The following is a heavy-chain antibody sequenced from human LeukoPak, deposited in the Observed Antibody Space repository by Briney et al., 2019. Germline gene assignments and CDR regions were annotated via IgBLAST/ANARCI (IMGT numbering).Heavy chain of an antibody. CDR1: GYSFSTYW. V-gene: IGHV5-51*01. D-gene: IGHD5-24*01. CDR2: IYPGDSDT. J-gene: IGHJ6*03. CDR3: ARHARDGYASGNYYMDV. Sequence: PGESLTISCKGSGYSFSTYWIGWVRQMPGKGLEWMGRIYPGDSDTRYSPSFQGQVTISVDKSISTAYLQWSSLKASDTAMYYCARHARDGYASGNYYMDVWGKGTTVTVSS.